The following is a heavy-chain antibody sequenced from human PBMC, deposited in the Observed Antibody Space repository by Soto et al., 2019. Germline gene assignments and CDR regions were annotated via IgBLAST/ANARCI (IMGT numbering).Heavy chain of an antibody. V-gene: IGHV1-18*01. CDR3: ARDALSELDLRWFGIDV. CDR1: GYTFTSYG. Sequence: ASVKVSCKASGYTFTSYGISWVRQAPGQGLEWMGWISAYNGNTNYAQKLQGRVTMTTDTSTSTAYMELRSLRSDDTAVYYCARDALSELDLRWFGIDVWGQGTTLTFPS. J-gene: IGHJ6*02. CDR2: ISAYNGNT. D-gene: IGHD1-7*01.